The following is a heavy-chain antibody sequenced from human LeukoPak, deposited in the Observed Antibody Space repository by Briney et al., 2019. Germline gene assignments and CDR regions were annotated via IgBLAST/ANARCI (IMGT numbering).Heavy chain of an antibody. D-gene: IGHD2-21*01. CDR2: ISYSGSI. J-gene: IGHJ4*02. Sequence: PSETLSLTCTVSGGSISSRPYYWGWVRQPPRKGLEWIGGISYSGSIHYNPSLKSRVTISVDTSKNHFSLRLSSVTAADTAVYYCATLEIGDYYFDYWGQGTLVTVSS. CDR1: GGSISSRPYY. V-gene: IGHV4-39*01. CDR3: ATLEIGDYYFDY.